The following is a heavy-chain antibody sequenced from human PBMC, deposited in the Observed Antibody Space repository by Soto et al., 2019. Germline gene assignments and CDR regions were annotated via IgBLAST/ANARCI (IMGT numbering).Heavy chain of an antibody. Sequence: QVQVVQSGAEVKKPGTSVRVACRVSGNTLNNYYVHWVRQAPGQGLEWMGLINPNAGTTTYAQKFRGRGTMTPHTSTNTVYMELSSMRPDDTAVYYCASPDYDSGAPLFYYAMDVWGQGTTVTVSS. D-gene: IGHD3-16*01. V-gene: IGHV1-46*02. CDR1: GNTLNNYY. CDR2: INPNAGTT. CDR3: ASPDYDSGAPLFYYAMDV. J-gene: IGHJ6*02.